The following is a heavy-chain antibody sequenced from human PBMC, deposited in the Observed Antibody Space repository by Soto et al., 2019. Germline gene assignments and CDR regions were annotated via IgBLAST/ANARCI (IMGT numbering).Heavy chain of an antibody. V-gene: IGHV1-2*02. D-gene: IGHD3-3*01. CDR3: ARDTFLNYYDFWSGYYPWFDP. CDR2: INPNSGGT. J-gene: IGHJ5*02. CDR1: GYTFTGYY. Sequence: GASVKVSCKASGYTFTGYYMHWVRQAPGQGLEWMGWINPNSGGTNYAQKFQGRVTMTRDTSISTAYMELSRLRSDDTAVYYCARDTFLNYYDFWSGYYPWFDPWGQGTLVTVSS.